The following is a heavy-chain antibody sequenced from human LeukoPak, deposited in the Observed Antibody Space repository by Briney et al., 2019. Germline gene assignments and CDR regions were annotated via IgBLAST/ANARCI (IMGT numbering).Heavy chain of an antibody. CDR2: IYSGGST. CDR3: ARDPYSGLFDY. CDR1: GFTVSSNY. V-gene: IGHV3-53*01. D-gene: IGHD4-11*01. Sequence: GGSLRLSCAASGFTVSSNYMSWVRQAPGKGLEWVSVIYSGGSTYYADSVKGRFTISRDNSKNTLYLQMNSLRAEDTAVYYCARDPYSGLFDYWGQGTLVTVSS. J-gene: IGHJ4*02.